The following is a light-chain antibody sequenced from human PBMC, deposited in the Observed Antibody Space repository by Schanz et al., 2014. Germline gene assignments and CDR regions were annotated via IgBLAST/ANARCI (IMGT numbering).Light chain of an antibody. V-gene: IGLV2-14*01. CDR1: SSDIGGYKY. CDR3: SSYRRTATVAV. Sequence: QSALTQPASVSGSPGQSITISCTGTSSDIGGYKYVSWYQQHPGKAPKLMIHDVSNRPSGVSNRFSGSKSGNTASLTISGLQAEDEADYYCSSYRRTATVAVFGTGTKLTVL. J-gene: IGLJ1*01. CDR2: DVS.